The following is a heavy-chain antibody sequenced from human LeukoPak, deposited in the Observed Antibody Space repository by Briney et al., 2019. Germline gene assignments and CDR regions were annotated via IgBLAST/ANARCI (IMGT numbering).Heavy chain of an antibody. CDR3: AKDTYYGSGSYLVGPYDY. Sequence: GGSLRLSCAASGFSFSSYTMSWVRQAPGKGLEWVSAISGSGGSTYYADSVKGRFTISRDNSKNTLYLQMNSLRAEDTAVYYCAKDTYYGSGSYLVGPYDYWGQGTLVTVSS. CDR2: ISGSGGST. J-gene: IGHJ4*02. CDR1: GFSFSSYT. D-gene: IGHD3-10*01. V-gene: IGHV3-23*01.